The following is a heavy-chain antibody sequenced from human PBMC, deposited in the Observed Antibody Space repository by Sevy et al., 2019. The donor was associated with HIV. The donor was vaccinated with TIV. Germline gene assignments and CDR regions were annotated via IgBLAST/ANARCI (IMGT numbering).Heavy chain of an antibody. Sequence: GGSLRLSCAASGFTFGSYTLHWVRQAPGKGLEWVALISQTYDGSNKYYAESVKGRFTISRDDSKNTLYLQMSSLRAGETAVYYCARDGGYSVNFLPSGYWGQGTLVTVSS. J-gene: IGHJ4*02. V-gene: IGHV3-30-3*01. D-gene: IGHD3-10*02. CDR3: ARDGGYSVNFLPSGY. CDR1: GFTFGSYT. CDR2: ISQTYDGSNK.